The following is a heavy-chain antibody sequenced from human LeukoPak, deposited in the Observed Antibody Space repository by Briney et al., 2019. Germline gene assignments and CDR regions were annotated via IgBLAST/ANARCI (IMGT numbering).Heavy chain of an antibody. J-gene: IGHJ5*01. Sequence: ASVKVSCKVSGYTLSDLSMHWVRQAPGKGLEWMGGVDPGDGERIYAQKFQGRVTMTEDTSTNTAYMELSRLRSDDAAVYYCAAVSGDYTLLDSWGQGTLVTVST. CDR3: AAVSGDYTLLDS. CDR2: VDPGDGER. V-gene: IGHV1-24*01. CDR1: GYTLSDLS. D-gene: IGHD7-27*01.